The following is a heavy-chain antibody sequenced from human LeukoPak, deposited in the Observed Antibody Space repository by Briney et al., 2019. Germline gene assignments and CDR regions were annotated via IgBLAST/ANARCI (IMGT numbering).Heavy chain of an antibody. D-gene: IGHD3-16*02. V-gene: IGHV4-39*01. CDR3: ARHINRILFDY. CDR1: GGSISSSSSY. CDR2: IHYSGST. J-gene: IGHJ4*02. Sequence: SETLSLTCTVSGGSISSSSSYWGWIRQPPGEGLEWIGTIHYSGSTYYNPSLKSRVTISVDTSKNQFSLRLSSVTAADTAVYYCARHINRILFDYWGQGTLVTVSS.